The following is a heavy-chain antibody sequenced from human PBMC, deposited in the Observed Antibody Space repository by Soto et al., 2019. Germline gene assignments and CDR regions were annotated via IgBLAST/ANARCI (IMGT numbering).Heavy chain of an antibody. D-gene: IGHD2-2*01. CDR2: VYHTGAT. J-gene: IGHJ5*02. V-gene: IGHV4-59*08. CDR3: ARRRQTDRTTSQANWLDP. CDR1: AGSISTYS. Sequence: PSETLSLTFAVSAGSISTYSWTWIRQPPGKGLEWVGCVYHTGATNYNPSLKSRVTISVDTSKNQFSLALTSVTAADTAVYYCARRRQTDRTTSQANWLDPGGQGTLVNVSS.